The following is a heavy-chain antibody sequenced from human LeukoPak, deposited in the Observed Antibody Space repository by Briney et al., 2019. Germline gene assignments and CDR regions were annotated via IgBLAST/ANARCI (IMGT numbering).Heavy chain of an antibody. J-gene: IGHJ6*04. V-gene: IGHV4-34*01. CDR2: INHSGST. D-gene: IGHD3-10*01. CDR1: GGSLSGYY. Sequence: PSETLSLTCAVYGGSLSGYYWSWIRQPPGKGLEWIGEINHSGSTNYNPSLKSRVTISVDTSKNQFSLKLSSVTAADAAVYYCARDIMVRGVIKRSGMDVWGKGTTVTVSS. CDR3: ARDIMVRGVIKRSGMDV.